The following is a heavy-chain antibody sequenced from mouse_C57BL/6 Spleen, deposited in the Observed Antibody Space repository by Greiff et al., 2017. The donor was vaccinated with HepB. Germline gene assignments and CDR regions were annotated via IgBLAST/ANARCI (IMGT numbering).Heavy chain of an antibody. Sequence: EVQLQQSGPELVKPGASVKISCKASGYTFTDYYMNWVKQSHGKSLEWIGDINPNNGGTSYNQKFKGKATLTVDKSSSTAYMELRSLTSEDSAVYYCARGQHRAYKAWFAYWGQGTLVTVSA. V-gene: IGHV1-26*01. CDR3: ARGQHRAYKAWFAY. CDR1: GYTFTDYY. CDR2: INPNNGGT. D-gene: IGHD6-5*01. J-gene: IGHJ3*01.